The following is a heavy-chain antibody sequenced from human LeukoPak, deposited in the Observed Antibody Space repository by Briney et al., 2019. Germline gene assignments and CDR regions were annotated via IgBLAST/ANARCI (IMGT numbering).Heavy chain of an antibody. CDR2: ISGSGGST. D-gene: IGHD1-26*01. J-gene: IGHJ4*02. Sequence: GGSLRLSCAASGFTFSSYAMSWVRQAPGKGLEWVSAISGSGGSTYYADSVKGRFTISRDNAKNSLYLQMNSLRAEDTAVYYCARNTWEYFDYWGQGTLVTVSS. V-gene: IGHV3-23*01. CDR1: GFTFSSYA. CDR3: ARNTWEYFDY.